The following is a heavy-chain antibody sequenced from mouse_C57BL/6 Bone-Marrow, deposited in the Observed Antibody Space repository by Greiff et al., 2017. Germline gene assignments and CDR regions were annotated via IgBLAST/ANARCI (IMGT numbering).Heavy chain of an antibody. D-gene: IGHD2-5*01. CDR3: ARSYYSNYPYYYAMDY. Sequence: QVQLKQPGAELVMPGASVKLSCKASGYTFTSYWMHWVKQRPGQGLEWFGEIDPSDSYTNYNQKFKGKSTLTVDKSSSTAYMQLSSLTSEDSAVYYCARSYYSNYPYYYAMDYWGQGTSVTVSS. V-gene: IGHV1-69*01. J-gene: IGHJ4*01. CDR2: IDPSDSYT. CDR1: GYTFTSYW.